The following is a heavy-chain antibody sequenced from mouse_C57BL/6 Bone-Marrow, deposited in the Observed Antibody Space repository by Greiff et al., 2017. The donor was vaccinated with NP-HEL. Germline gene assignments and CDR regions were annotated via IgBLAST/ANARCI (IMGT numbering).Heavy chain of an antibody. J-gene: IGHJ4*01. V-gene: IGHV3-6*01. D-gene: IGHD1-1*01. CDR3: ARFYYGSSYYYAMDY. CDR1: GYSITSGYY. CDR2: ISYDGSN. Sequence: EVQLQESGPGLVKPSQSLSLTCSVTGYSITSGYYWNWIRQFPGNKLEWMGYISYDGSNNYNPSLKNRISITRDTSKNQFFLKLNSVTTEDTATYYCARFYYGSSYYYAMDYWGQGTSVTVSS.